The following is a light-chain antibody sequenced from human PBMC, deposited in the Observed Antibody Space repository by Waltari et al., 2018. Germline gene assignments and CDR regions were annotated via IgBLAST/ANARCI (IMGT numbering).Light chain of an antibody. CDR1: SLRRYY. CDR2: GQS. CDR3: HSRDSSSTRF. Sequence: SSELTQDPTVSVALGQTVRITCQGDSLRRYYPSWYQQRPGQAPILVFYGQSSRPSGIPDLCSGSISGNTASLTITGAQAEDEADYYCHSRDSSSTRFFGGGTRLTV. J-gene: IGLJ2*01. V-gene: IGLV3-19*01.